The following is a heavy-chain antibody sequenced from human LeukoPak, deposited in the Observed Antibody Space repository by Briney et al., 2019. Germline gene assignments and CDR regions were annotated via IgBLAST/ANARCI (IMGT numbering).Heavy chain of an antibody. V-gene: IGHV3-11*04. CDR3: ARNLRITMVRGVIYYYYMDV. J-gene: IGHJ6*03. CDR2: ISSSGSTI. CDR1: GFTFCDYA. D-gene: IGHD3-10*01. Sequence: PGGSLRLSCIASGFTFCDYAMTWLRQAPGKGLEWVSYISSSGSTIYYADSVKGRFTISRDNAKNSLYLQMNSLRAEDTAVYYCARNLRITMVRGVIYYYYMDVWGKGTTVTVSS.